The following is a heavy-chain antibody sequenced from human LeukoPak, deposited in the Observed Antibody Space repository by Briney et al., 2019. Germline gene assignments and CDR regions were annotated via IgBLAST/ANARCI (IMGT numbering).Heavy chain of an antibody. Sequence: PGESLKISCKGSGYSFTSYWIGWVRQMPGRGLEWMGMLYPDGSATTYHPSFEGRVTISADKSVTTAYLEWNSLKASDTALYYCVRQGLQSGTYPAYWGPGTLVTVSS. CDR2: LYPDGSAT. CDR1: GYSFTSYW. CDR3: VRQGLQSGTYPAY. V-gene: IGHV5-51*01. J-gene: IGHJ4*02. D-gene: IGHD1-26*01.